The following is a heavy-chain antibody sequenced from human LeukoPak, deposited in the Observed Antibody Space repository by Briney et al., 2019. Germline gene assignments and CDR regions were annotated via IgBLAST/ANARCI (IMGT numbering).Heavy chain of an antibody. CDR2: ISYDGSNK. J-gene: IGHJ6*03. CDR3: ARGIAATNYMDV. Sequence: GGSLRLSCAASGFTFSSYTMHWVRQAPGKGLEWVAVISYDGSNKYYADSVKGRFTISRDNSKSTLFLQMNNPSAEDTAVYYCARGIAATNYMDVWGKGTTVTVSS. D-gene: IGHD6-13*01. V-gene: IGHV3-30-3*01. CDR1: GFTFSSYT.